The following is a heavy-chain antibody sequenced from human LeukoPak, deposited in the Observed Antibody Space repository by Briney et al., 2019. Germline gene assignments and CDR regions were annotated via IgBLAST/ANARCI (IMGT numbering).Heavy chain of an antibody. CDR3: ARRDYGGEFDY. J-gene: IGHJ4*02. D-gene: IGHD4-23*01. V-gene: IGHV4-59*11. Sequence: SETLPLTCTVSGGSISSHYWSWIRQPPGKGPEWIGYIYYSGSTNYNPSLKSRVTISVDTSKNQFSLKLSSVTAADTAVYYCARRDYGGEFDYWGQGTLVTVSS. CDR1: GGSISSHY. CDR2: IYYSGST.